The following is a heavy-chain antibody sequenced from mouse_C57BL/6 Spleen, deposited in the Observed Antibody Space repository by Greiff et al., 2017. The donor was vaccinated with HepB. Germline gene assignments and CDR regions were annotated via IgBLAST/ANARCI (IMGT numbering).Heavy chain of an antibody. CDR3: ARKGYGNSWFAY. V-gene: IGHV1-50*01. J-gene: IGHJ3*01. Sequence: VQLQQPGAELVKPGASVKLSCKASGYTFTSYWMQWVKQRPGQGVEWIGEIDPSDSYTNYNQKFKGKATLTVDTSSSTAYMQLSSLTSEDSAVYYCARKGYGNSWFAYWGQGTLVTVSA. D-gene: IGHD2-1*01. CDR1: GYTFTSYW. CDR2: IDPSDSYT.